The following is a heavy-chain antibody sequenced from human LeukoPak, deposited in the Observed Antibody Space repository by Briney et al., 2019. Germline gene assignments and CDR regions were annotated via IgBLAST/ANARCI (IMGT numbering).Heavy chain of an antibody. CDR3: TRSAGWGSLDY. J-gene: IGHJ4*02. CDR1: GDSISNSFW. CDR2: ISHTGST. Sequence: SETLSLTCTVSGDSISNSFWWSWVRQPPGKGLDWIGEISHTGSTKYNPSLKNQVTISRDSSKNQFSLKLNSVTAADTATNYCTRSAGWGSLDYGGQGALVPVPS. D-gene: IGHD3-16*01. V-gene: IGHV4-4*02.